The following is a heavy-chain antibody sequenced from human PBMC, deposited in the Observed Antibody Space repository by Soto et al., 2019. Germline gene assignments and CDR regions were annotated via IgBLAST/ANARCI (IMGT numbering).Heavy chain of an antibody. Sequence: EVQLVESGGGLVQPGGSLRLSCAASGFTFSSYWMHWVRQAPGKGLVWVSRTNSDGSSTSYADSVKGRFTISRDNAKNTLYLQMNSLRAEDTAVYYCARDRIVVVPAAMLGPNYYYYMDVWGKGTTVTVSS. CDR2: TNSDGSST. V-gene: IGHV3-74*01. J-gene: IGHJ6*03. D-gene: IGHD2-2*01. CDR1: GFTFSSYW. CDR3: ARDRIVVVPAAMLGPNYYYYMDV.